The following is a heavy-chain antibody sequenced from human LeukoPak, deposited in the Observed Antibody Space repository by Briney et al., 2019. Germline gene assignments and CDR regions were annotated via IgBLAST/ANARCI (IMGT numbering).Heavy chain of an antibody. CDR2: IYTSGST. CDR1: GGSISSYY. Sequence: PSETLPLTCTVSGGSISSYYWSWIRQPPGKGLEWIGYIYTSGSTNYNPSLKSRVTISVDTSKNQFSLKLSSVTAADTAVYYCARQRRYNWNVSAFDIWGQGTMVTVSS. CDR3: ARQRRYNWNVSAFDI. V-gene: IGHV4-4*09. J-gene: IGHJ3*02. D-gene: IGHD1-1*01.